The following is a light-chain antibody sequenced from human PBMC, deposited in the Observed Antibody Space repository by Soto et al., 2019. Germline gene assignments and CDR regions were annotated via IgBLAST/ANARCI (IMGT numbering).Light chain of an antibody. CDR3: QQRGT. CDR1: QSVGSY. Sequence: IVLTQSPATLSLSPGQRATLSCRASQSVGSYLAWYQQRPGQAPRLLIYDASNRATGIPARFSGSGSETDFTLNISSLEAEDFAVYYCQQRGTFGQGTKVEV. V-gene: IGKV3-11*01. J-gene: IGKJ1*01. CDR2: DAS.